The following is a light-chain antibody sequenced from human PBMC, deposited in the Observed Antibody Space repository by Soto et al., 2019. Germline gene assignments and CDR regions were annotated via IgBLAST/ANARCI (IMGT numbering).Light chain of an antibody. CDR3: QQYGDWPPGA. CDR2: DAS. CDR1: QSVGTN. V-gene: IGKV3-15*01. J-gene: IGKJ2*01. Sequence: IVMTQSPATLSVSPGERATLSCRASQSVGTNLAWYQQKPGQAPGLLIYDASTRATGIPARFSGSGSGTEFTLTISSLQSEDSAVYYCQQYGDWPPGAFGQGTKLEI.